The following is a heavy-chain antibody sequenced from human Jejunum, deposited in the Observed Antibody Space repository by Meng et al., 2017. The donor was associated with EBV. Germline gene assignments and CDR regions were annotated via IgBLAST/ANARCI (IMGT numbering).Heavy chain of an antibody. CDR2: YYNSGST. CDR1: GGSISSSSYY. Sequence: QLHLQGSGPGLLKPSETLSRTCTVSGGSISSSSYYWGWIRQPPGKGLEWIGTYYNSGSTYYNPSLKSRVTISVDTSKNQFSLKLISVTAADTAAYYCARQGPSGRTFDYWGQGTLVTVSS. J-gene: IGHJ4*02. CDR3: ARQGPSGRTFDY. V-gene: IGHV4-39*01. D-gene: IGHD1-26*01.